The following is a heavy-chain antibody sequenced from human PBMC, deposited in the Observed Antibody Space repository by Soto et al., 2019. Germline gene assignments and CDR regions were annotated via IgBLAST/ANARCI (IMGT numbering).Heavy chain of an antibody. D-gene: IGHD6-13*01. V-gene: IGHV1-2*04. Sequence: QVQLVQSGAEVKKPGASGKVSCKASGYTFTGYYMHWVRQAPGQGLEWMGWINPNSGGTNYAQKFQGWVTMTSETSMSTAYRELRRLRSDDTAVYYCARDWSSSWYPSTDNWFDPWGQGTLVTVSS. CDR2: INPNSGGT. CDR1: GYTFTGYY. J-gene: IGHJ5*02. CDR3: ARDWSSSWYPSTDNWFDP.